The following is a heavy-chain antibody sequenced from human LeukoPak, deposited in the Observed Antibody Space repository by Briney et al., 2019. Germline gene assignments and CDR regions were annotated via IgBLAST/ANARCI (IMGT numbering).Heavy chain of an antibody. D-gene: IGHD5-24*01. V-gene: IGHV3-23*01. CDR1: GFTFSSYA. Sequence: GGSLRLSWAASGFTFSSYAMSWVRQAPGMGLEWVSAISGSGGSTYYADSVKGRFTISRDNSKNTLYLQMNSLRAEDTAVYYCARGRRWLQLLADYWGQGTLVTVSS. CDR2: ISGSGGST. CDR3: ARGRRWLQLLADY. J-gene: IGHJ4*02.